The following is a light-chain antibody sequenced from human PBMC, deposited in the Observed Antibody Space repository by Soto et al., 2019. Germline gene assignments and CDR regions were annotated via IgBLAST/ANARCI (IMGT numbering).Light chain of an antibody. CDR2: AAS. J-gene: IGKJ4*01. CDR1: QSIRSY. CDR3: QQSYSTPRT. Sequence: DIQMTQSPSSLSASVGDRVTITCRASQSIRSYLNCYQQRPGKAPKLLIYAASSLQSGVPSRFSGSGSGTDFTLTINSLQPEDFATYYCQQSYSTPRTFGGGTKVEIK. V-gene: IGKV1-39*01.